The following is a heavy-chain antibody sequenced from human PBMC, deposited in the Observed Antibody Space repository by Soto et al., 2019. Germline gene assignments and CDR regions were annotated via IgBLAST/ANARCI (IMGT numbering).Heavy chain of an antibody. CDR2: INDDGSER. J-gene: IGHJ4*02. D-gene: IGHD3-3*01. V-gene: IGHV3-7*01. CDR3: AREFYGYYTYGPGDY. Sequence: EAQLVESGGGLVQPGGSLRLSCEASGFMFGVYWMSWVRQASGKGLEWVANINDDGSERNYVDSVKGRFTISRDTPNNFLFLQMNRLRDEPTAVYYCAREFYGYYTYGPGDYWGQGTLVAGSS. CDR1: GFMFGVYW.